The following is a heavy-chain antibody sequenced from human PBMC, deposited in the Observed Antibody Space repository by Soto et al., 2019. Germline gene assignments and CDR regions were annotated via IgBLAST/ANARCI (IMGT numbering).Heavy chain of an antibody. D-gene: IGHD5-18*01. CDR1: GGSISSGDYY. CDR3: ARTNTAMAPHADFDY. V-gene: IGHV4-30-4*01. Sequence: QVQLQESGPGLVKPSQTLSLTCTVSGGSISSGDYYWSWIRQPPGKGLEWIGYIYYSGSTYYNPSLKSRVTIXXDXSXXQCSLKLSSVTAADTAVYYCARTNTAMAPHADFDYWGQGTLVTVSS. CDR2: IYYSGST. J-gene: IGHJ4*02.